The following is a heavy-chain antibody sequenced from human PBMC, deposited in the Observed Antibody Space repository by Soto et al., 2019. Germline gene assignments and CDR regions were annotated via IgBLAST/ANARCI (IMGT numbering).Heavy chain of an antibody. CDR3: ARDRNDILTGYYEDHYFDY. D-gene: IGHD3-9*01. V-gene: IGHV3-21*01. Sequence: GGSLRLSCAASGFTFSSYSMNWVRQAPGKGLEWVSSISSSSSYIYYADSVKGRFNISRDNAKNSLYLQMNSLRAEDTAVYYCARDRNDILTGYYEDHYFDYWGQGTLVTVSS. J-gene: IGHJ4*02. CDR2: ISSSSSYI. CDR1: GFTFSSYS.